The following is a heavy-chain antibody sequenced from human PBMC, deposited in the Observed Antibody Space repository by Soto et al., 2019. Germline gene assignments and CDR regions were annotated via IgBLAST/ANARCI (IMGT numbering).Heavy chain of an antibody. CDR2: IFPGDSDT. Sequence: GESLKISCGASGYSFPGFWIGWVRQMPGKGLEWMGIIFPGDSDTRYSPSFQGQVTISADKSISTAYLQWRSLKASDTAMYYCARRGAGYNYDYWGQGTLVTVSS. CDR1: GYSFPGFW. V-gene: IGHV5-51*01. J-gene: IGHJ4*02. CDR3: ARRGAGYNYDY. D-gene: IGHD5-12*01.